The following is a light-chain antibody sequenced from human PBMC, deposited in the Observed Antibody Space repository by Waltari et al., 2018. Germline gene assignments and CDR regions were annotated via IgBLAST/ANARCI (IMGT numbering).Light chain of an antibody. J-gene: IGLJ3*02. CDR3: AAWDDSLNGPV. CDR1: SSNTGRNF. Sequence: QSVLTQPPSASATPAQRVSLSCSGSSSNTGRNFVTWYQHFPGTAPNFLIHSNSYRPSGVPDRFSGSKSGTSASLAISGLQSEDEADYYCAAWDDSLNGPVFGGGTKLTVL. V-gene: IGLV1-44*01. CDR2: SNS.